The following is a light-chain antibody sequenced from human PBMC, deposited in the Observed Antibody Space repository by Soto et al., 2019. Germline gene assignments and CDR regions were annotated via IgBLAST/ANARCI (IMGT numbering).Light chain of an antibody. CDR2: EVS. Sequence: ALTQPASVSGSPGQSITISCTGTSSDVGGYNYVSWYQQHPGKAPKLMIYEVSKRPSGVPDRFSGSKSGNTASLTVSGLQAEDEADYYCCSYTGSIYVFGTGTKVTVL. J-gene: IGLJ1*01. CDR1: SSDVGGYNY. CDR3: CSYTGSIYV. V-gene: IGLV2-8*01.